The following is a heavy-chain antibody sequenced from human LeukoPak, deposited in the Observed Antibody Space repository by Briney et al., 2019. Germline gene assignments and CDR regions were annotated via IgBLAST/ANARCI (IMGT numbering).Heavy chain of an antibody. D-gene: IGHD3-16*01. Sequence: GGSLRLSCAASGFTFSSYAMSWVRQAPGKGLEWVSAISGSGGSTYYADSVRGRFSIARDNSKNTLSLQMNSLRAEDTAVYYCARGSTATSAYTPLGYWGQGTLVTVSS. CDR1: GFTFSSYA. J-gene: IGHJ4*02. V-gene: IGHV3-23*01. CDR2: ISGSGGST. CDR3: ARGSTATSAYTPLGY.